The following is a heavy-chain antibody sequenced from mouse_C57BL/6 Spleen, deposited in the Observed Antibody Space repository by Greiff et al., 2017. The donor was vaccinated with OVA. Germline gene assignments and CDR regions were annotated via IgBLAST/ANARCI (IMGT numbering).Heavy chain of an antibody. CDR1: GFTFSSYA. CDR2: ISSGSDYI. Sequence: DMMLVESGEGLVKPGGSLKLSCAASGFTFSSYAMSWVRQTPEKRLEWVAYISSGSDYIYYADTVKGRFTISRDNARNTLYLQMSSLKSEDTAMYYCTREDTPGFAYWGQGTLVTVSA. CDR3: TREDTPGFAY. J-gene: IGHJ3*01. V-gene: IGHV5-9-1*02.